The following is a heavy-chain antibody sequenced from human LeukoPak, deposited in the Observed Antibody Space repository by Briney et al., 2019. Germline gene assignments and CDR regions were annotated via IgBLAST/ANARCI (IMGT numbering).Heavy chain of an antibody. CDR1: GFTVSSNY. V-gene: IGHV3-53*04. J-gene: IGHJ3*02. CDR2: IYSGGST. D-gene: IGHD6-19*01. Sequence: PGGSLRLSCAASGFTVSSNYMSWVRQAPGMGLEWVSVIYSGGSTYYSDSVKGRFTISRHNSKNTLYLQMNSLRAEDTAVYYCARDANRPGYSSGGPVSGAFDIWAKGQWSPSLQ. CDR3: ARDANRPGYSSGGPVSGAFDI.